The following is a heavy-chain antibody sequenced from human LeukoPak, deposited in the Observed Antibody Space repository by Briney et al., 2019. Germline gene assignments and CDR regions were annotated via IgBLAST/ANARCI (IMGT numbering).Heavy chain of an antibody. CDR3: ASSGYDLDWYFDL. Sequence: GGSLRLSCAASGFTFSTYTINWVRQAPGKGLQWVSSMSSSGDSIHLADSVKGRFSISRDSANNSLYLQMNSLGVEDTAVYYCASSGYDLDWYFDLWGRGTLVTVSS. CDR2: MSSSGDSI. J-gene: IGHJ2*01. D-gene: IGHD5-12*01. V-gene: IGHV3-21*01. CDR1: GFTFSTYT.